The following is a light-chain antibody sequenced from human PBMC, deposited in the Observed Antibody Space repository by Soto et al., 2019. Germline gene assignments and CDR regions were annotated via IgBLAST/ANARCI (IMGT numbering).Light chain of an antibody. J-gene: IGKJ3*01. CDR2: GAS. V-gene: IGKV3-20*01. CDR1: QSVTSTY. Sequence: DIVLTQSPGTLSLSPGERATLSCRASQSVTSTYLAWYQQKPGQSPRLLIYGASSRATGIPDRFSGSGSGTDFTLTISRLEPDDFAVYYCQHYGSSPPFTFGPGTKVDIK. CDR3: QHYGSSPPFT.